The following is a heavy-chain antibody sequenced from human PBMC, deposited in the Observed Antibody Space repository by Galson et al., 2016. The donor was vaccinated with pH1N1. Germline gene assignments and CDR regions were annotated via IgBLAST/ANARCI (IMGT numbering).Heavy chain of an antibody. D-gene: IGHD1-1*01. CDR2: IDPSGGST. Sequence: SVKVSCKASGYTFNNFYVHWLRQAPGQGLEWMGIIDPSGGSTTYAQKFQGRVTMAAVTSTSIVYMDLSSLRSDDTAMYYCARWRSSGTYTGFDYWGQGALVTVSS. CDR1: GYTFNNFY. CDR3: ARWRSSGTYTGFDY. J-gene: IGHJ4*02. V-gene: IGHV1-46*02.